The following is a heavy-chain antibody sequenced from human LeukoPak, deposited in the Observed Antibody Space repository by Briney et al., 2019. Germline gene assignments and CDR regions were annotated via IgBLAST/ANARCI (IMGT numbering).Heavy chain of an antibody. J-gene: IGHJ5*02. CDR3: ARDSSYGSGSYFYNWFDP. V-gene: IGHV4-38-2*02. Sequence: TSETLSLTCAGSGSSISSGYYWGWIRQPPGKGLEWIGSIYHSGSTYYNPSLKSRVTISVDTSKNQFSLKLSSVTAADTAVYYCARDSSYGSGSYFYNWFDPWGQGTLVTVSS. CDR2: IYHSGST. CDR1: GSSISSGYY. D-gene: IGHD3-10*01.